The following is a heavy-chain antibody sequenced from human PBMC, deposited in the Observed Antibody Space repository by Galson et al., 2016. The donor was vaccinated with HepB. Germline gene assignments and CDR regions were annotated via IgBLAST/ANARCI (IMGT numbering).Heavy chain of an antibody. D-gene: IGHD3-3*01. V-gene: IGHV3-53*01. Sequence: SLRLSCAASGLSVSKNYMSWVRQAPGKGLEWVSVIYSGGDTYYADSVKGRFTISRDNSKDTVYLQMNSLRAEDTAVYYCARENYDLWSGYYFGGFGYWGQGSLVTVSS. CDR2: IYSGGDT. CDR3: ARENYDLWSGYYFGGFGY. J-gene: IGHJ4*02. CDR1: GLSVSKNY.